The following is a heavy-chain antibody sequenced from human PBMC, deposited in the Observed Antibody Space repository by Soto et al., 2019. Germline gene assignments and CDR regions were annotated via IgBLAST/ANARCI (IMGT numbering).Heavy chain of an antibody. V-gene: IGHV3-33*06. D-gene: IGHD3-3*01. J-gene: IGHJ4*02. CDR1: GFTFSSYG. Sequence: GGSLRLSCAASGFTFSSYGMHWVRQAPGKGLEWVAVIWYDGSNKYYADSVKGRFTISRDNSKNTLYLQMNSLRAEDTAVYYCAKVLRFLEWPGGFDYWGQGTLVTVSS. CDR2: IWYDGSNK. CDR3: AKVLRFLEWPGGFDY.